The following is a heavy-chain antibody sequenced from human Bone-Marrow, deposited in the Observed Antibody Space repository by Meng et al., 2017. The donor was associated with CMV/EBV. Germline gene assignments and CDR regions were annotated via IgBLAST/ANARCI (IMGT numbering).Heavy chain of an antibody. CDR2: INPSGGST. D-gene: IGHD3-22*01. V-gene: IGHV1-46*01. J-gene: IGHJ4*02. Sequence: ASVKVSYKASGYTFTSYYMHWVRQAPGQGLEWMGIINPSGGSTSYAQKFQGRVTMTRDTSTSTVHMELSSLRSEDTAVYYWARDLGDSSGYYYGFDYWGQRTLVTVSS. CDR3: ARDLGDSSGYYYGFDY. CDR1: GYTFTSYY.